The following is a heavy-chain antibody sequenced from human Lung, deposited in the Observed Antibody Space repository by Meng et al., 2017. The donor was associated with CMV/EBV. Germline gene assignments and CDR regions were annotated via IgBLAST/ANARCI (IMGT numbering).Heavy chain of an antibody. J-gene: IGHJ4*02. CDR1: GFTFSSYA. CDR3: ARERRMGGSYFSLDY. V-gene: IGHV3-30*04. Sequence: GESXKISCAASGFTFSSYAMHWVRQAPGKGLEWVAVISYDGSNKYYADSVKGRFTISRDNSKNTLYLQMNSLRAEDTAVYYCARERRMGGSYFSLDYWGQGTLVTVSS. CDR2: ISYDGSNK. D-gene: IGHD1-26*01.